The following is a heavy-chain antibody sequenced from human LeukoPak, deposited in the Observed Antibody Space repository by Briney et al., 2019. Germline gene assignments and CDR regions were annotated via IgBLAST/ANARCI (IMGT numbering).Heavy chain of an antibody. CDR2: ISYDGSNK. J-gene: IGHJ6*02. CDR3: VKGIIGLRYHAMEV. CDR1: GFTFSSYG. Sequence: GGSLRLSCVASGFTFSSYGMHWVRQAPGKGLEWVAVISYDGSNKYYADSVKGRFTISRDNSKNTLYLQMNSLRAEDTAVYYCVKGIIGLRYHAMEVWGQGTTVTVSS. D-gene: IGHD3-10*01. V-gene: IGHV3-33*05.